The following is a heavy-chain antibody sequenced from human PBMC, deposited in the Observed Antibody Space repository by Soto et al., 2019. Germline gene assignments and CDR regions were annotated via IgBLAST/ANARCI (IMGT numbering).Heavy chain of an antibody. Sequence: QVQLQESGPGLVKPSGTLSLTCAVSGGSISSSNWWSWVRQPPGKGLEWIGEIYHSGSTNYNQSLKSRVIISVYKCTPRFCLTLSSVTAPDTAVYYCARAAMGGSSWPFDYWGQGTLVTVSS. CDR1: GGSISSSNW. V-gene: IGHV4-4*02. D-gene: IGHD6-13*01. J-gene: IGHJ4*02. CDR3: ARAAMGGSSWPFDY. CDR2: IYHSGST.